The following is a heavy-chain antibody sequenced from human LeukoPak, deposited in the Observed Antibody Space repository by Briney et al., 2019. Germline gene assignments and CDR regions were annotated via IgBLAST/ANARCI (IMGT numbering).Heavy chain of an antibody. V-gene: IGHV1-18*04. CDR2: ISAYNGNT. CDR3: ARSGDSSGYYLAPVYYYYYMDV. Sequence: ASVKVSCKASGYTFTGYYVHWVRQAPGQGLEWMGWISAYNGNTNYAQKLQGRVTMTTDTSTSTAYMELRSLRSDDTAVYYCARSGDSSGYYLAPVYYYYYMDVWGKGTTVTVSS. CDR1: GYTFTGYY. J-gene: IGHJ6*03. D-gene: IGHD3-22*01.